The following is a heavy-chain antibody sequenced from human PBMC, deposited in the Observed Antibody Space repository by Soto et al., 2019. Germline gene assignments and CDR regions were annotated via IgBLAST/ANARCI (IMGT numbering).Heavy chain of an antibody. CDR3: ASPKPYSSSWYYFDY. Sequence: ASGKVSCKASGYTFTSYAMHWVRQAPGQRLEWMGWINAGNGNTKYSQKFQGRVTITRDTSASTAYMELSSLRSEDTAVYYCASPKPYSSSWYYFDYWGQGTLVTVSS. D-gene: IGHD6-13*01. CDR2: INAGNGNT. J-gene: IGHJ4*02. CDR1: GYTFTSYA. V-gene: IGHV1-3*01.